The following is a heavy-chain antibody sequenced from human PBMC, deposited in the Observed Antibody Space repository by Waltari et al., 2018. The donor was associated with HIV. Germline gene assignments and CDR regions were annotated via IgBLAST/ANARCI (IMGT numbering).Heavy chain of an antibody. CDR1: GGSFSGYY. CDR3: ARGGGSYYGYYYYYGMDV. Sequence: QVQLQQWGAGLLKPSETLSLTCAVYGGSFSGYYWSWIRQPPGKGLEWIGEINNSGSTNYNPSLKSRVTISVDTSKNQFSRKRSSVTAADTAVYYCARGGGSYYGYYYYYGMDVWGQGTTVTVSS. D-gene: IGHD1-26*01. V-gene: IGHV4-34*01. J-gene: IGHJ6*02. CDR2: INNSGST.